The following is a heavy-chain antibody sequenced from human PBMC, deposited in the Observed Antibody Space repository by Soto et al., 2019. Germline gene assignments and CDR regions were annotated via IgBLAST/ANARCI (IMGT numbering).Heavy chain of an antibody. D-gene: IGHD5-12*01. V-gene: IGHV5-51*01. CDR2: IYPGDSDT. J-gene: IGHJ4*02. CDR3: ARHPSPRYDFTYGNY. Sequence: PEESMKIWCPAAGDSFNNYWVVWVSQLPGKGLEWMGIIYPGDSDTRYSPSVQGRVTISADTSRRTAYLQWSSLTASDTAIYYCARHPSPRYDFTYGNYWGLGTPVTFSS. CDR1: GDSFNNYW.